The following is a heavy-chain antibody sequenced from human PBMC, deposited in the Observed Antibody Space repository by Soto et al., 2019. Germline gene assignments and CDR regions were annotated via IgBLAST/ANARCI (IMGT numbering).Heavy chain of an antibody. CDR3: ASSPDYYDGSAGAFDI. J-gene: IGHJ3*02. V-gene: IGHV1-69*12. CDR2: IIPMFGTA. Sequence: QVQLVQSGAEVKKPGSSVKVSCKASGGTSSSSGISWVRQAPGQGLERMGRIIPMFGTAIYGQKFQGRLTITADASTNTDYMELSSLRSDDTAVYYCASSPDYYDGSAGAFDIWGLGTMVTVSS. D-gene: IGHD3-22*01. CDR1: GGTSSSSG.